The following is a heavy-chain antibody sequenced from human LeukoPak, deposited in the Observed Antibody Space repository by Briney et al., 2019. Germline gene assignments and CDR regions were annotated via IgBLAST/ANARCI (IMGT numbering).Heavy chain of an antibody. Sequence: QTGGSLRLSCAASGFTFSSYGMHWVRQAPGKGLEWAAVISYDGSNKYYADSVKGRFTISRDNSKNTLYLQMNSLRAEDTAVYYCAKDPTTSYDILTGFGSSKPPVYYYYGMDVWGQGTTVTVSS. CDR3: AKDPTTSYDILTGFGSSKPPVYYYYGMDV. D-gene: IGHD3-9*01. J-gene: IGHJ6*02. CDR1: GFTFSSYG. CDR2: ISYDGSNK. V-gene: IGHV3-30*18.